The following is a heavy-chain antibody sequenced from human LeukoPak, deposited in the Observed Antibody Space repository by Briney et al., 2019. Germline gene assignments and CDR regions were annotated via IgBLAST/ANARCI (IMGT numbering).Heavy chain of an antibody. J-gene: IGHJ4*02. CDR3: ARRAGEYSHPYDY. D-gene: IGHD4-17*01. CDR2: IYSGGNT. V-gene: IGHV3-53*01. Sequence: GGSLRLSCAASEFSVGSNSMSWVRQAPGKGLEWVSFIYSGGNTHYSDSVKGRFTISRDNSKNTLYLQMNSLRADDTAVYYCARRAGEYSHPYDYWGQGTLVTVSS. CDR1: EFSVGSNS.